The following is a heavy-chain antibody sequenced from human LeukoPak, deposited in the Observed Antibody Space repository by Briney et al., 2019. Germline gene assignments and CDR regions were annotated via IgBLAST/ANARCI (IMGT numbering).Heavy chain of an antibody. CDR2: ISNTGGST. Sequence: GGSLRLSCAASGFTFSSYAMSWVRQAPGKGLEWVSTISNTGGSTSCADSVEGRFTISRDNSRNTLYLQMNSLRAEDTAVYYCSSSSPGSDRVFGYWGQGTLVTVSS. D-gene: IGHD1-26*01. CDR1: GFTFSSYA. J-gene: IGHJ4*02. V-gene: IGHV3-23*01. CDR3: SSSSPGSDRVFGY.